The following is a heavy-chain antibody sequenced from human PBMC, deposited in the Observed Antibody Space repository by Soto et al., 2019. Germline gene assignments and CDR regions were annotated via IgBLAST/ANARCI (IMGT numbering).Heavy chain of an antibody. CDR3: AKARTGVAARRRSYQYSGMDV. CDR2: ISYDGHNE. D-gene: IGHD6-6*01. CDR1: GFTFISYS. J-gene: IGHJ6*02. V-gene: IGHV3-30*18. Sequence: QVQLVESGGGVVQPGGSLRLSCAASGFTFISYSMHWVRQAPGKGLEWVAVISYDGHNEYYVDSVKGRFTISRDNSKNTVSLQMNSLRAEDTAVYFCAKARTGVAARRRSYQYSGMDVWGQGTTVTVSS.